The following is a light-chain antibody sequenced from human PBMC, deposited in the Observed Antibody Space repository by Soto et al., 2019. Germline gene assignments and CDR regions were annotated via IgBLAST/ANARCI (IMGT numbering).Light chain of an antibody. CDR1: SSDVGGYDY. J-gene: IGLJ1*01. CDR2: DVN. Sequence: QSALTQPASVSGSPGQSITISCTGTSSDVGGYDYVSWYQQLPGKAPKLLIYDVNNRPSGVSHRFSGSKSSNTASLTISGLQAEDEADYYCSSYTGSSTFVFGTGTKLTVL. V-gene: IGLV2-14*01. CDR3: SSYTGSSTFV.